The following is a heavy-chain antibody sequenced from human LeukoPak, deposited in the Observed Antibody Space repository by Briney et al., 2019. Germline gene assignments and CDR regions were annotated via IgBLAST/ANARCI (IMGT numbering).Heavy chain of an antibody. CDR3: AEDNPGGLHLGELSLLDY. D-gene: IGHD3-16*02. Sequence: PGGSLRLSCAASGFTFSSYAMSWVRQAPGKGLEWVSAISGSGGSTYYADSVKGRFTISRDNSKNTLYLQMNSLRAEDTAVYYCAEDNPGGLHLGELSLLDYWGQGTLVTVSS. V-gene: IGHV3-23*01. CDR2: ISGSGGST. CDR1: GFTFSSYA. J-gene: IGHJ4*02.